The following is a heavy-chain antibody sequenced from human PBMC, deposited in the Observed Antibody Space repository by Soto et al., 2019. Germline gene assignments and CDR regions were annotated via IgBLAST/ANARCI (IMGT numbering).Heavy chain of an antibody. J-gene: IGHJ4*02. CDR2: ISSSGSTI. Sequence: GGSLRLSCAASGFTFSSYEMNWVRQAPGKGLEWVSYISSSGSTIYYADSVKGRFTISRDNAKNSLYLQMNSLRAEDTAVYYCARVVYDSSAYYFDYWGQGTPVTVSS. CDR3: ARVVYDSSAYYFDY. CDR1: GFTFSSYE. V-gene: IGHV3-48*03. D-gene: IGHD3-22*01.